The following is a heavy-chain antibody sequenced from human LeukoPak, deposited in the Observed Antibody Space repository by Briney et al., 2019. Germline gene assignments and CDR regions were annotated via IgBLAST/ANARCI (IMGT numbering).Heavy chain of an antibody. J-gene: IGHJ4*02. Sequence: SETLSLTCTVSGGSISSYYWSWIRQPPGKGLEWIGYIYYSGSTNYNPSLKSRVTISVATSKNQFSLKLSSVNAAGTAVYYCARTPYYGSGRYYFDYWGQGTLVTVSS. CDR3: ARTPYYGSGRYYFDY. D-gene: IGHD3-10*01. CDR2: IYYSGST. V-gene: IGHV4-59*08. CDR1: GGSISSYY.